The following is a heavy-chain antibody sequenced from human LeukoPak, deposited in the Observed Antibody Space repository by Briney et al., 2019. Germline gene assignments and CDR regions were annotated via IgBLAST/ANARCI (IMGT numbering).Heavy chain of an antibody. CDR2: ISGSGDRT. CDR3: ATLPITVTKG. V-gene: IGHV3-23*01. Sequence: PGGSLRLSCAASGFTFSSYAMSWVRQAPGKGLEGVSGISGSGDRTYHADSVKGRFTISRDNAKNTLYLQMHSLRAEDTAVYYCATLPITVTKGWGQGTLVTVSS. J-gene: IGHJ4*02. CDR1: GFTFSSYA. D-gene: IGHD4-17*01.